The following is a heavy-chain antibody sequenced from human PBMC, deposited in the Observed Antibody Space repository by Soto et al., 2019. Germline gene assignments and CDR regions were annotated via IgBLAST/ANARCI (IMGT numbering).Heavy chain of an antibody. D-gene: IGHD1-1*01. CDR3: GKDIRAGSIDY. CDR1: GYSITNHG. CDR2: IWAHGTDQ. V-gene: IGHV3-33*06. J-gene: IGHJ4*02. Sequence: QVRLVQSGGGVVQPGRSLTLSCAASGYSITNHGMHWVRQAPGKGLEWVALIWAHGTDQYYAGSVKGRFTVSRDTSTNTVYLQMNSLRAEDTARYYCGKDIRAGSIDYWGQGTLVTVSS.